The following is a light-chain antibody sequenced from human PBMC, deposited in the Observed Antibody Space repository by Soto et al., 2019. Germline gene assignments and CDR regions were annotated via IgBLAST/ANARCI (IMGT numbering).Light chain of an antibody. CDR1: QSLSTSY. CDR2: AAS. CDR3: QQYGSSPT. Sequence: EIVLTQSPGNLSLFPGERATLSCRASQSLSTSYLAWYRLKPGQAPRLLLYAASSRASGIPDRFSGSGSGTDFNRTISRPEPEDFEEDDWQQYGSSPTCGQGTRLEIK. J-gene: IGKJ5*01. V-gene: IGKV3-20*01.